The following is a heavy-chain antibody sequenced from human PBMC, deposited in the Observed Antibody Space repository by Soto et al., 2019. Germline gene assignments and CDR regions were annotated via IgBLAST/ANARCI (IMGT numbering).Heavy chain of an antibody. CDR2: ISRSGNI. V-gene: IGHV4-30-4*01. CDR3: ARGNDYVYFYDY. CDR1: GGSLTTGDYY. J-gene: IGHJ4*02. D-gene: IGHD4-17*01. Sequence: QVQLQESGPGLAKPSQTLSLICTVSGGSLTTGDYYWTWIRQSPGEGLEWIGYISRSGNIFYNPSLKSRITISLDTSKDQFSLKLNSVTAADTAVYYCARGNDYVYFYDYWGQGTHVTVSS.